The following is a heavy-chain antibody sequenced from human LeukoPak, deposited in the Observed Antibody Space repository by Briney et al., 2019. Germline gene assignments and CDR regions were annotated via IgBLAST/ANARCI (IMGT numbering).Heavy chain of an antibody. J-gene: IGHJ4*02. CDR3: APVLTATMHS. Sequence: TLSLTCAVSGGSIDVVNYYWSWFRQPPGKGLEWIGYIYHSGSTYYNLSLKNRITISIDTSKNQFSLQLTSVTAADTAVYYCAPVLTATMHSWGQGTLVTVSS. CDR2: IYHSGST. CDR1: GGSIDVVNYY. V-gene: IGHV4-30-2*01. D-gene: IGHD1-7*01.